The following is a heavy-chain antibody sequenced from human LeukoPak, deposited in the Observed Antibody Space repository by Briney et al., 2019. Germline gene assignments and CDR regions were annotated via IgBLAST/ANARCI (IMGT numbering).Heavy chain of an antibody. Sequence: SVKGRFTISRDNSKNSVYLQMNSLRAEDTALYYCVKDSISMGRWGYFDYWGQGTLVTVSS. CDR3: VKDSISMGRWGYFDY. J-gene: IGHJ4*02. V-gene: IGHV3-43D*03. D-gene: IGHD1-26*01.